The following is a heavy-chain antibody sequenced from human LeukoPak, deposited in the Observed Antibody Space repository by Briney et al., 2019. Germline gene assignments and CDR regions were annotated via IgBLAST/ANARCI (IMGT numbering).Heavy chain of an antibody. Sequence: PSETLSLTCTVSGGSISSSSYYWGWIRQPPGKGLEWIGSIYYSGSTYYNPSLKSRVTISVDTSKNQFSLKLSSVTAADTAVYYCARVAPAGGYNQRLFDYWGQGTLVTVSS. CDR3: ARVAPAGGYNQRLFDY. CDR1: GGSISSSSYY. CDR2: IYYSGST. V-gene: IGHV4-39*07. J-gene: IGHJ4*02. D-gene: IGHD5-24*01.